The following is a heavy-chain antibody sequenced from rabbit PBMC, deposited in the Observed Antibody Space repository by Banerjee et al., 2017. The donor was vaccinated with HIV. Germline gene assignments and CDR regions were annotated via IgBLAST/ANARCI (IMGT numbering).Heavy chain of an antibody. CDR1: GFDLSSYYV. CDR3: ARGSGGDGVGYSL. J-gene: IGHJ4*01. D-gene: IGHD7-1*01. CDR2: INTSSGST. Sequence: QEQLVESGGGLVQPEGSLKLSCTASGFDLSSYYVMCWVRQAPGKGLEWIACINTSSGSTYYANWAKGRFTISRTSSTTVTLQMTSLTAADTATYFCARGSGGDGVGYSLWGPGTLVTVS. V-gene: IGHV1S45*01.